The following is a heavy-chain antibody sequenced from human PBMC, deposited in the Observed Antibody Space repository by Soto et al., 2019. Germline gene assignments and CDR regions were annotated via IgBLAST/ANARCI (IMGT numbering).Heavy chain of an antibody. V-gene: IGHV1-69*13. J-gene: IGHJ3*02. CDR2: IIPIFGTA. D-gene: IGHD3-3*01. Sequence: GASVQVSCKASGGTFSSYAISWVRQAPGQGLEWMGGIIPIFGTANYAQKFQGRVTITADESTSTAYMELSSLRSEDTAVYYCARDGDGFHWSGRDFDAFDIWGQGTMVTVSS. CDR1: GGTFSSYA. CDR3: ARDGDGFHWSGRDFDAFDI.